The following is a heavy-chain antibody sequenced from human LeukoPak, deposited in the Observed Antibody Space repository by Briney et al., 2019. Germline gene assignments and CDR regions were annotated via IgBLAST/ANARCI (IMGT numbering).Heavy chain of an antibody. CDR1: GGSISSSSYY. J-gene: IGHJ4*02. Sequence: SETLSLTCTVSGGSISSSSYYWGWIRQPPGKGLEWIGSIYYSGSTYYNPSLKSRVTISVDTSKNQFSLKLSSVTAADTAVYYCARSAFGYEKYYFDYWGQGTLVTVSS. CDR3: ARSAFGYEKYYFDY. CDR2: IYYSGST. V-gene: IGHV4-39*01. D-gene: IGHD5-12*01.